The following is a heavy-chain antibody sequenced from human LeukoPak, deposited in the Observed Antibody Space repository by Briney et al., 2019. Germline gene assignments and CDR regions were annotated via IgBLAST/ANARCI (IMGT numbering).Heavy chain of an antibody. CDR3: AQALGQLLYDFDY. Sequence: GGSLRLSCAASGFTFSSYAMSWVRQAPGKGLGWVSAISGSGGSTYYADSVKGRSTISRDNSKNTLYLQMNSLRAEDTAVYYCAQALGQLLYDFDYWGQGTLVTASS. CDR1: GFTFSSYA. V-gene: IGHV3-23*01. J-gene: IGHJ4*02. D-gene: IGHD2-2*02. CDR2: ISGSGGST.